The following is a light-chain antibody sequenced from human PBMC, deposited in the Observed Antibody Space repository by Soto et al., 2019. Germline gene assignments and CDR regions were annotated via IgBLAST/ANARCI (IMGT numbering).Light chain of an antibody. J-gene: IGKJ4*01. Sequence: DIRMTQSPSTLSASVGDRVTITCRASQTISSWLAWYQQKPGKAPRFLIHKASSLQSGVPSRFSGNGSGAEFTLTIISLQPDDFATYYCQQYNSYPLTFGGGTKVEIK. CDR3: QQYNSYPLT. CDR1: QTISSW. V-gene: IGKV1-5*03. CDR2: KAS.